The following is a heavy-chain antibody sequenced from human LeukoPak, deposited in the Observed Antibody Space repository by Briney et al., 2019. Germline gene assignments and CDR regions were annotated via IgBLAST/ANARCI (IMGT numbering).Heavy chain of an antibody. CDR1: GGSISGYY. J-gene: IGHJ2*01. Sequence: PSETLSLTCTVSGGSISGYYWSWIRQSPGKGLEWIGFVYYRGATDYNPPLKNRATISLDTSRSHISLNLRSVTAADTAVYYCARQSEGYFELWGRGIQVTVSS. CDR2: VYYRGAT. V-gene: IGHV4-59*08. CDR3: ARQSEGYFEL.